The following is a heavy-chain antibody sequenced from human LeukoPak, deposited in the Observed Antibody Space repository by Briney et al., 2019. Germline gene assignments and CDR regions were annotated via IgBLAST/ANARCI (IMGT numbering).Heavy chain of an antibody. CDR2: ISAYNGNT. D-gene: IGHD5-12*01. V-gene: IGHV1-18*01. CDR3: ARVPPGYSGYDNHIDY. CDR1: GYTFTSYG. J-gene: IGHJ4*02. Sequence: RASVKVSCKASGYTFTSYGISWVRQAPGQGLEWMGWISAYNGNTNYAQKLQGRVTMTTDTSTSTAYMELRSLRSDDTAVYYCARVPPGYSGYDNHIDYWGQGTLVTVSS.